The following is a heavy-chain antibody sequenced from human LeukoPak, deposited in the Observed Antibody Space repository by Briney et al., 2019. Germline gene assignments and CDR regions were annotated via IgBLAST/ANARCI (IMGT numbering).Heavy chain of an antibody. CDR2: IIPIFGTA. CDR3: ARGKPTMVRGSKPNWFDP. D-gene: IGHD3-10*01. Sequence: SVKVSCKASGGTFSSYAISWVRQAPGQGLEWMGGIIPIFGTANYAQKFQGRVTITADESTSTAYMELSSLRSEDTAVYYCARGKPTMVRGSKPNWFDPWGQGTLVTVSS. J-gene: IGHJ5*02. V-gene: IGHV1-69*13. CDR1: GGTFSSYA.